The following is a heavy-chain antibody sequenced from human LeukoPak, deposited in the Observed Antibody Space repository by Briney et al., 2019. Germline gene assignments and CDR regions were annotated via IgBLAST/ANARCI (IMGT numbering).Heavy chain of an antibody. V-gene: IGHV1-69*06. CDR3: ASGTYYYGSGSDWAPYYYYGMDV. D-gene: IGHD3-10*01. CDR2: IIPIFGTA. J-gene: IGHJ6*04. CDR1: GGTFSSYA. Sequence: GSSVKVSCKASGGTFSSYAISWVRQAPGQGLEWMGGIIPIFGTANYAQKFQGRVTITADKSTSTAYMELSSLRSEDTAVYYCASGTYYYGSGSDWAPYYYYGMDVWGKGTTVTVSS.